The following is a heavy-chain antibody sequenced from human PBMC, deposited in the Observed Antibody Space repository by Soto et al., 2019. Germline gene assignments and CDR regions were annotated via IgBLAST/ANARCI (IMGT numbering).Heavy chain of an antibody. D-gene: IGHD3-22*01. J-gene: IGHJ4*02. V-gene: IGHV1-69*06. CDR2: IIPIFGTA. CDR1: GGTCSIYA. CDR3: ARTYRDSSGYCDY. Sequence: SVKVSCKASGGTCSIYAISCVLQSPGQGLEWMGGIIPIFGTANYAQKFQGRVTITADKSTSTAYMELSSLRSEDTAVYYCARTYRDSSGYCDYWGQGTLVTVSS.